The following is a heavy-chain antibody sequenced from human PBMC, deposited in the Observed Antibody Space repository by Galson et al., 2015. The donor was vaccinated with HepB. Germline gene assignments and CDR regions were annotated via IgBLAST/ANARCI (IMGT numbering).Heavy chain of an antibody. CDR2: ISGSGGST. D-gene: IGHD6-13*01. V-gene: IGHV3-23*01. CDR3: AKAGIAAAGYFDY. Sequence: SLRLSCAASGFTFSSYAMSWVRQAPGRGLEWVSAISGSGGSTYYADSVKGRFTISRDNSKNTLYLQMNSLRAEDTAVYYCAKAGIAAAGYFDYWGQGTLVTVSS. CDR1: GFTFSSYA. J-gene: IGHJ4*02.